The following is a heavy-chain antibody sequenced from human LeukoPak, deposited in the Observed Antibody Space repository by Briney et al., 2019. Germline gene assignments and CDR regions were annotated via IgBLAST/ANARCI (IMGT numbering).Heavy chain of an antibody. CDR3: AKLSSNWYFDS. V-gene: IGHV4-39*01. CDR2: IYFSGST. J-gene: IGHJ4*02. CDR1: GGSISSNIYF. D-gene: IGHD1-1*01. Sequence: SETLSLTCTVSGGSISSNIYFWGWIRQTPEKGLEWIGNIYFSGSTYYNPSLKSRVTISVDTSKNQFSLSLSVVAAADTAVYYCAKLSSNWYFDSWGRGTLVTVSS.